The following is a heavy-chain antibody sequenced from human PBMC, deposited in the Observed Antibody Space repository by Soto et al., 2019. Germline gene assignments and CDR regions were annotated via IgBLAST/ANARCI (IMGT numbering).Heavy chain of an antibody. D-gene: IGHD1-7*01. J-gene: IGHJ6*02. Sequence: EVQLVESGGGLVKPGGSLRLSCAASGFTFSSYSMNWVRQAPGKGLEWVSSISSSSSYIYYADSVKGRFTISRDNAKNSLYLQMNSLRAEDTGVYYCARDLLLELRHYYYYGMDVWGQGTTVTVSS. CDR2: ISSSSSYI. V-gene: IGHV3-21*01. CDR3: ARDLLLELRHYYYYGMDV. CDR1: GFTFSSYS.